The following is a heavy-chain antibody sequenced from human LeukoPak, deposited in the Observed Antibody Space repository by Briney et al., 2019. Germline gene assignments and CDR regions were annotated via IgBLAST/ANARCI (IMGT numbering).Heavy chain of an antibody. Sequence: GGSLGLSCAASGFTFSSYEFSWVRQAPGKGLEWVSYISITGGIKYYGESVKGRFTISRDNAKNSLYLQMDSLRGEDTAVYYCAKVASEYYGLDVWGKGTTVTVSS. D-gene: IGHD1-14*01. J-gene: IGHJ6*04. CDR1: GFTFSSYE. CDR3: AKVASEYYGLDV. CDR2: ISITGGIK. V-gene: IGHV3-48*03.